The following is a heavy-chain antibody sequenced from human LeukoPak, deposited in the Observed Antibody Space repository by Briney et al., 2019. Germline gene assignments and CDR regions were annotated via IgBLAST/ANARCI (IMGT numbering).Heavy chain of an antibody. CDR3: ARDVRVAGTVDY. CDR1: GFTFDDYD. Sequence: PGGSLRLSCAASGFTFDDYDMSWVRQAPGKVLEWVSGINWNGGGAGYADSVQGRFTISRDNAKNSLYLQMNSLRAEDTALYYCARDVRVAGTVDYWGQGTLVTVSS. CDR2: INWNGGGA. J-gene: IGHJ4*02. V-gene: IGHV3-20*04. D-gene: IGHD6-19*01.